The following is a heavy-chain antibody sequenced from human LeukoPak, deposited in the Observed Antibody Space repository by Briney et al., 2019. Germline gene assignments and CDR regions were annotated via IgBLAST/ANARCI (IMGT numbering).Heavy chain of an antibody. J-gene: IGHJ4*02. D-gene: IGHD4-17*01. CDR1: GFTFSSYA. CDR2: ISYDGSNK. Sequence: PGRSLRLSCAASGFTFSSYAMHWVRQAPGKGLEWVAVISYDGSNKYYADSVKGRFTISRDNSKNTLYLQMNSLRAEDTAVYYCARDDYGDKVFDYWGQGTLVTISS. V-gene: IGHV3-30*04. CDR3: ARDDYGDKVFDY.